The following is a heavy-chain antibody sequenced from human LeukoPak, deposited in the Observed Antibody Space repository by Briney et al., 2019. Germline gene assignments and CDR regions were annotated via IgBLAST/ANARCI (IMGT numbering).Heavy chain of an antibody. CDR3: GLAMVRGNEFDY. Sequence: SVKLSCKASGGTFSSYAISWVRQAPGQGLEWMGGIIPIFGTANYAQKFQGRVTITADESTSTAYMELSSLRSEDTAVYYCGLAMVRGNEFDYWGQGTLVTVSS. CDR1: GGTFSSYA. J-gene: IGHJ4*02. CDR2: IIPIFGTA. D-gene: IGHD3-10*01. V-gene: IGHV1-69*01.